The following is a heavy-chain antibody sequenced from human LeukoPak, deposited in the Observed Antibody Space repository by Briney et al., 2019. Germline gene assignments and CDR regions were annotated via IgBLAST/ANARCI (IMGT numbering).Heavy chain of an antibody. D-gene: IGHD3-10*01. Sequence: GASVKVSCKASGYTFTSYGISWVRQAPGQGLEWMGWISAYNGNTNYAQKLQGRVTMTTDTSTSTAYMELRSLRSDDTAVYYCARGKDYYGLGSYRYYYYYMDVWGKGTTVTISS. J-gene: IGHJ6*03. CDR3: ARGKDYYGLGSYRYYYYYMDV. CDR2: ISAYNGNT. V-gene: IGHV1-18*01. CDR1: GYTFTSYG.